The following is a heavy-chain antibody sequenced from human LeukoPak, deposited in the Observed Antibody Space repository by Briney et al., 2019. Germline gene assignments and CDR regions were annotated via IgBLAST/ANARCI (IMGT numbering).Heavy chain of an antibody. CDR3: ASSGYYYDSSGYSRPPYYFDY. J-gene: IGHJ4*02. D-gene: IGHD3-22*01. V-gene: IGHV1-3*01. CDR1: GYTFTSYA. CDR2: INAGNGNT. Sequence: ASVKVSCKASGYTFTSYAMHWVRQAPGQRLEWMGWINAGNGNTKYSQKFQGRVTITRETSASTAYMELSSLRSEDTAVYYCASSGYYYDSSGYSRPPYYFDYWGQGTLVTVSS.